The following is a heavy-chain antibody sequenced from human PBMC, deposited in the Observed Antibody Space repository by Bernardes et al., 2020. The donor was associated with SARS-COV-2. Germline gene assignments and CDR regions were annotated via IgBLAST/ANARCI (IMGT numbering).Heavy chain of an antibody. D-gene: IGHD3-22*01. V-gene: IGHV5-51*01. Sequence: GGSLKISGKGSGYSFISYWIAWVRQMPGKGLEVMGIIYPGDSDTRYSPSFQGQVTISADKSISTAYLQWSSLKASDTAMYYCARFSSSGYLAYGLDVWGQGTTVAVSS. CDR3: ARFSSSGYLAYGLDV. J-gene: IGHJ6*02. CDR2: IYPGDSDT. CDR1: GYSFISYW.